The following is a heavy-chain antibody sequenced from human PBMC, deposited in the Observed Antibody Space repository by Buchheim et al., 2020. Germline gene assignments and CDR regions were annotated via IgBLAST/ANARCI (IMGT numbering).Heavy chain of an antibody. Sequence: EVQLVESGGGSVQPGGSLRLSCTVSGFSLSSNYMSWVRQASGKGLEWLSIIYSGGSTYYADSVKGRFTISRDNSKNTVYLQMNSLSTMDTAVYYCASHDCTIGSCHVDYWAQG. J-gene: IGHJ4*02. CDR3: ASHDCTIGSCHVDY. CDR2: IYSGGST. CDR1: GFSLSSNY. D-gene: IGHD2-15*01. V-gene: IGHV3-66*02.